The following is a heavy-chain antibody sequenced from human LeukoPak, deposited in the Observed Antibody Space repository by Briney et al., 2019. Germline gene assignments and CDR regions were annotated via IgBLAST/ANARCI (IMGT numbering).Heavy chain of an antibody. CDR3: AKARDVVVPAASPPGDY. V-gene: IGHV3-23*01. Sequence: GGSLRLSCAASGFTFSSYAMSWVRQAPGKGLEWVSAISGSGGSTYYADSVKGRFTISRDNSKNTLYLQMNSLRAEDTAVYYCAKARDVVVPAASPPGDYWGQGTLVTVSS. J-gene: IGHJ4*02. D-gene: IGHD2-2*01. CDR1: GFTFSSYA. CDR2: ISGSGGST.